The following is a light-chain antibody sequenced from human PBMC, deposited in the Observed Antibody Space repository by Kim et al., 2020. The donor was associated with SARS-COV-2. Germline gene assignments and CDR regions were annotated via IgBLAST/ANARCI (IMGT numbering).Light chain of an antibody. J-gene: IGKJ4*01. CDR1: HSVSSSY. CDR3: QQYGSSPLT. V-gene: IGKV3-20*01. Sequence: SQGDRDSLPCWASHSVSSSYLAWYQQKPGQAPRLRIYGASSRATGIPDRFSGSGSRTDFTLTISRLEPEDVAVYYCQQYGSSPLTFGGGTKVDIK. CDR2: GAS.